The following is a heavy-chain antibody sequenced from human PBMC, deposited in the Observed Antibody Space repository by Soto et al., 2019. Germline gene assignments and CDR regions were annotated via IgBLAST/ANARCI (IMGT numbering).Heavy chain of an antibody. CDR1: GFTFNSYG. CDR3: AKDTYYYSSSGYSVFDP. D-gene: IGHD3-22*01. CDR2: ISHDGSKT. Sequence: QVQLVESGGGVVQPGRSLRLSCAASGFTFNSYGIHWVRQAPGKGLEWVAVISHDGSKTNYADSVKGRVTISRDDSKDTVYLQMNSLRAEDTAVYYCAKDTYYYSSSGYSVFDPWGQGTLVTVSS. V-gene: IGHV3-30*18. J-gene: IGHJ5*02.